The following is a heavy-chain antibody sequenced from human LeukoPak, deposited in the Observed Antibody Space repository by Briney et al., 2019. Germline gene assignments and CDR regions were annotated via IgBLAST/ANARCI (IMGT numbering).Heavy chain of an antibody. CDR1: GGTFSSYA. D-gene: IGHD7-27*01. CDR2: IIPIFGTA. V-gene: IGHV1-69*13. CDR3: ARGTEANWGSFDY. J-gene: IGHJ4*02. Sequence: SVKVSCKASGGTFSSYAISWVRQAPGQGLEWMGGIIPIFGTANYAQKFQGRVTITSDESTSTAYMELSSLRSEDTAVYYCARGTEANWGSFDYWGQGTLVTVSS.